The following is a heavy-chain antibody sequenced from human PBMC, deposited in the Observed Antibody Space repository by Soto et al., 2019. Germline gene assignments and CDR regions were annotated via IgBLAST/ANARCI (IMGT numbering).Heavy chain of an antibody. D-gene: IGHD1-26*01. J-gene: IGHJ4*02. V-gene: IGHV1-18*01. CDR3: ARGPGLYSGSYYLDY. Sequence: QVQLVQSGAEVEKPGASVKVSCNASGYTFISYSITWVRQAPGQGLEWMGWISGYNGNTNYAQSIQGRATMTTDTSTTTAYMELWSLRSDDTAVYYCARGPGLYSGSYYLDYWGQGTLVTVSS. CDR2: ISGYNGNT. CDR1: GYTFISYS.